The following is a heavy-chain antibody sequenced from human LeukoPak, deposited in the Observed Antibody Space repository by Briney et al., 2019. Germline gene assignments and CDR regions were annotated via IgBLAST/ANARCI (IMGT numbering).Heavy chain of an antibody. J-gene: IGHJ3*02. V-gene: IGHV3-9*01. CDR3: AKDISSGWHEDDAFDI. CDR2: ISWSSGSI. Sequence: PGGSLRLSCAASGFTFDDYAMHWVRQAPGKGLEWVSGISWSSGSIGYADSVKGRFTISRDNAKNSLYLQMNSLRAEDTALYYCAKDISSGWHEDDAFDIWGQGTMVTVSS. CDR1: GFTFDDYA. D-gene: IGHD6-19*01.